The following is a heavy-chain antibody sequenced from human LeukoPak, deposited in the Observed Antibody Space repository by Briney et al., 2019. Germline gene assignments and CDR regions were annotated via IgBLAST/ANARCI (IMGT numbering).Heavy chain of an antibody. J-gene: IGHJ3*02. CDR2: IYYSGST. V-gene: IGHV4-59*01. CDR1: GGSISSYY. Sequence: SETLSLTCTVSGGSISSYYWSWIRQPPGKGLEWIGYIYYSGSTNYNPSLKSRVTISVDTSKNQFSLKLSSVTAADTAVYYCARDQERQLDAFDIWGQGTMVTVSS. CDR3: ARDQERQLDAFDI. D-gene: IGHD6-13*01.